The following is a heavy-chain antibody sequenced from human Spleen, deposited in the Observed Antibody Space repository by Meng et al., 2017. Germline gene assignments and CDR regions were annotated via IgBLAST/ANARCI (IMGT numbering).Heavy chain of an antibody. J-gene: IGHJ4*02. D-gene: IGHD2-21*01. CDR2: IHHSGSA. Sequence: QVQLQESGPGLAEPSQTLSLTCTVSGGSMSSGNYYWSWIRQPPGKGLEWIGYIHHSGSAYYNPSLKSRVSTSVDTSKNQFSLNLNSMTAADTAVYYCASFDHIPRRNYFDYWGQGTLVTVSS. CDR1: GGSMSSGNYY. CDR3: ASFDHIPRRNYFDY. V-gene: IGHV4-30-4*01.